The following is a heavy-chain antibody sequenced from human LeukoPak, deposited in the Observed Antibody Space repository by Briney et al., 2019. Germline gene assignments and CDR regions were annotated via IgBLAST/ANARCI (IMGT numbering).Heavy chain of an antibody. J-gene: IGHJ4*02. D-gene: IGHD3-10*01. CDR2: IHPNSGST. CDR3: AKDSSRSYLDH. CDR1: GYTFTSYY. Sequence: VSVKVSCKASGYTFTSYYMHWVRQAPGQGLEWMGIIHPNSGSTTYAQKFQGRVTMTRDTSTSTVYMELSSLRSEDTAVYYCAKDSSRSYLDHWGQGTLVTVSS. V-gene: IGHV1-46*01.